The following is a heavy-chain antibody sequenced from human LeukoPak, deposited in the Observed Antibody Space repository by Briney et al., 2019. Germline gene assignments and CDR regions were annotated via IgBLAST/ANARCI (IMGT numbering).Heavy chain of an antibody. V-gene: IGHV3-7*05. J-gene: IGHJ4*02. Sequence: GGSLRLSCAASGCTFSSYWMSWVRQAPGKGLEWVANINQDESEKYYVDSVKGRFSISRDDAKKSLYLQMNSLRAEDTAVYYCARFRSYNFDYWGQGTLVTVSS. CDR1: GCTFSSYW. D-gene: IGHD1-26*01. CDR2: INQDESEK. CDR3: ARFRSYNFDY.